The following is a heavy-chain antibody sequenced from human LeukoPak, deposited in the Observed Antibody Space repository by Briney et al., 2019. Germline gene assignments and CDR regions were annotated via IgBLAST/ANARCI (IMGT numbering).Heavy chain of an antibody. V-gene: IGHV4-39*07. D-gene: IGHD3-9*01. CDR1: GGFISSWGLY. J-gene: IGHJ4*02. CDR3: ARDKGHFDVDY. Sequence: SGTLSLTCTVSGGFISSWGLYLGLVRQPPGKGLEWIGSIYYSGSTYYNPSLKSRLTISLDMSKNQFSLKLSSVTAEDTAVYYCARDKGHFDVDYWGQGTLVTVSS. CDR2: IYYSGST.